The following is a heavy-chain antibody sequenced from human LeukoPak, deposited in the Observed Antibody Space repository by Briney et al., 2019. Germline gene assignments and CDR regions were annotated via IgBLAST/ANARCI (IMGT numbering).Heavy chain of an antibody. Sequence: GRSLRLSCAASGFTFSSYAMHWVRQAPGKGLGWVAVISYDGSNKYYADSVKGRFTISRDNSKNTLYLQMNSLRAEDTAVYYCARENLLRYFDWLPRGGGWFDPWGQGTLVTVSS. CDR3: ARENLLRYFDWLPRGGGWFDP. CDR1: GFTFSSYA. J-gene: IGHJ5*02. V-gene: IGHV3-30*04. CDR2: ISYDGSNK. D-gene: IGHD3-9*01.